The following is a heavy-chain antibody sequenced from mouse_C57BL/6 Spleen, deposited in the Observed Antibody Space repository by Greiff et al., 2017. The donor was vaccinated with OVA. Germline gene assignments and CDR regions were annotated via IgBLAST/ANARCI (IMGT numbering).Heavy chain of an antibody. CDR3: ARGDHYYGSSYDWYFDV. CDR2: ISSGSSTI. Sequence: EVKVVESGGGLVKPGGSLKLSCAASGFTFSDYGMHWVRQAPEKGLEWVAYISSGSSTIYYADTVKGRFTISRDNAKNTLFLQMTSLRSEDTAMYYCARGDHYYGSSYDWYFDVWGTGTTVTVSS. CDR1: GFTFSDYG. J-gene: IGHJ1*03. D-gene: IGHD1-1*01. V-gene: IGHV5-17*01.